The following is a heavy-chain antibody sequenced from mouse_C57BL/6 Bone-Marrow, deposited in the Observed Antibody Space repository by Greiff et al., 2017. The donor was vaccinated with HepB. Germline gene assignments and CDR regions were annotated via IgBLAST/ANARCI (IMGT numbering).Heavy chain of an antibody. J-gene: IGHJ4*01. Sequence: EVKLVESGGGLVKPGGSLKLSCAASGFTFSSYAMSWVRQTPEKRLEWVATISDGGSYTYYPDNVKGRFTISRDNAKNNLYLQMSHLKSEDTAMYYCAIDGYYNAMDYWGQGTSVTVSS. V-gene: IGHV5-4*01. CDR2: ISDGGSYT. CDR3: AIDGYYNAMDY. CDR1: GFTFSSYA. D-gene: IGHD2-2*01.